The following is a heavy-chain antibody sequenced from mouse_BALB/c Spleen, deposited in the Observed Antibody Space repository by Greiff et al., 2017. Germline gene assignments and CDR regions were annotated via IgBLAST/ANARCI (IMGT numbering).Heavy chain of an antibody. D-gene: IGHD1-3*01. Sequence: EVQLQQSGAELVRPGALVKLSCKASGFNIKDYYMHWVKQRPEQGLEWIGWIDPENGNTIYDPKFQGKASITADTSSNTAYLQLSSLTSEDTAVYYCARITKGGSAYWGQGTLVTVSA. CDR3: ARITKGGSAY. CDR2: IDPENGNT. CDR1: GFNIKDYY. V-gene: IGHV14-1*02. J-gene: IGHJ3*01.